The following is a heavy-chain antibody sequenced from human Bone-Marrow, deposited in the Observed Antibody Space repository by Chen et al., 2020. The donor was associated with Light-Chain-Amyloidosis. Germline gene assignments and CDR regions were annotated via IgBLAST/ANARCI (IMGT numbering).Heavy chain of an antibody. V-gene: IGHV3-21*01. CDR2: VTNSSSNI. CDR1: GFTFSNYD. Sequence: EVQLVESGGGPVKPGGSLRLSCAASGFTFSNYDMNWVRQVPGKGLEWISAVTNSSSNIYYADSVRGRFTISRDNAKNSLYLQMNSLRAEDTAMYYCASSAPDPSSWGQGTLVTVSS. CDR3: ASSAPDPSS. J-gene: IGHJ5*02.